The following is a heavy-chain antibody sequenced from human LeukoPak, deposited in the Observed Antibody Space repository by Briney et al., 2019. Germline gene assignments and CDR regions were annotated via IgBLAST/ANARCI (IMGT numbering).Heavy chain of an antibody. CDR3: ARDRFFVVTLWATPFDY. D-gene: IGHD2-21*01. V-gene: IGHV3-7*01. J-gene: IGHJ4*02. Sequence: GGSLRLSCAASGFTFSSYWMSWVRQAPGKGLEWVANIKQDGSEKYYVDSVKGRFTISRDNAKNSLYLQMNSLRAEDTAVYYCARDRFFVVTLWATPFDYWGQGTLVTVSS. CDR1: GFTFSSYW. CDR2: IKQDGSEK.